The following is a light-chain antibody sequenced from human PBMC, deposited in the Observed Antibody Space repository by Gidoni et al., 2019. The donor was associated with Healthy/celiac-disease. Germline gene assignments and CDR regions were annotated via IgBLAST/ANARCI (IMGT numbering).Light chain of an antibody. J-gene: IGKJ2*01. CDR2: GAS. CDR3: QHYGSSPYT. Sequence: IVLTQSPGTLSLSPGERATLSCRASQSVSSSFLDWYQQKPGQTPMLLIYGASTRATGIPYRFSGSGSGTDFTLTISRLEPEDFSLYYCQHYGSSPYTFGQGTKVEIK. V-gene: IGKV3-20*01. CDR1: QSVSSSF.